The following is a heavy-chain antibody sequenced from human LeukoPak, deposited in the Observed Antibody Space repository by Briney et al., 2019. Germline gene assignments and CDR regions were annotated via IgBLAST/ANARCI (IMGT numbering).Heavy chain of an antibody. V-gene: IGHV3-23*01. CDR2: ISGSGGST. CDR3: AKDPHYYDSSGYYEYFDL. J-gene: IGHJ2*01. D-gene: IGHD3-22*01. Sequence: GGSLRLSCAASGFTFSSYAMSWVRQAPGKGLGWVSAISGSGGSTYYADSVKGRFTISRDNSKNTLYLQMNSLRAEDTAVYYCAKDPHYYDSSGYYEYFDLWGRGTLVTVSS. CDR1: GFTFSSYA.